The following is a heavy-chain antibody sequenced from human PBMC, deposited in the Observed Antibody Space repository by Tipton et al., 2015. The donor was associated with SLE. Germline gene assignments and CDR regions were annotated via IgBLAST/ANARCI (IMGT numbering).Heavy chain of an antibody. Sequence: TLSLTCTVSGGSISSYYWSWIRQPPGKGLEWIGYIYYSGSTNYNPSLKSRVTISVDTSKNQFSLKLSPVTAADTAVYYCARGGSSSPAPYYYYYMDVWGKGTTVTVSS. D-gene: IGHD6-13*01. J-gene: IGHJ6*03. V-gene: IGHV4-59*01. CDR2: IYYSGST. CDR3: ARGGSSSPAPYYYYYMDV. CDR1: GGSISSYY.